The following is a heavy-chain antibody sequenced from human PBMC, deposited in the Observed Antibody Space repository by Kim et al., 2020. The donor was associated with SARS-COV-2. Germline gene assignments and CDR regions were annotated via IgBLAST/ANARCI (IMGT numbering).Heavy chain of an antibody. CDR3: ARVGFNSSGWSRSYYFDY. D-gene: IGHD6-19*01. V-gene: IGHV4-4*06. J-gene: IGHJ4*02. Sequence: KSRVTMSVDTSKNQFSLKLSSVTAADTAVYYCARVGFNSSGWSRSYYFDYWGQGTLVTVSS.